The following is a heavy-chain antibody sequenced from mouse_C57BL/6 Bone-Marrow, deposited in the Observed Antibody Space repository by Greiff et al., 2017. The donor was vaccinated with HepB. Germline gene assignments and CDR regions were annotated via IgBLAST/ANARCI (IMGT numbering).Heavy chain of an antibody. D-gene: IGHD1-1*01. Sequence: QVQLQQPGAELVMPGASVKLSCKASGYTFTSYWMHWVKQRPGQGLEWIGEIDPTDSYTNYNQKFKCKSTLTVDKSSSTAYMQLSSLTSEDSAVYYCARLIITTVVDWYFDVWGTGTTVTVSS. CDR2: IDPTDSYT. V-gene: IGHV1-69*01. J-gene: IGHJ1*03. CDR1: GYTFTSYW. CDR3: ARLIITTVVDWYFDV.